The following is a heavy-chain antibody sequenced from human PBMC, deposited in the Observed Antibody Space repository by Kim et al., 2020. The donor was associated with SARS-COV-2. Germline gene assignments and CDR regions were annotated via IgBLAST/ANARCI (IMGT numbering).Heavy chain of an antibody. CDR3: AKKASYGGPES. Sequence: GGSLRLSCAASGFTFSSYAMSWVRQAPGKGPEWVSGITGNGVGTYYADSVKGRFTISRDNSINTLYLQMNSPRAEDTALYYCAKKASYGGPESWGQGTLVTVSS. CDR2: ITGNGVGT. J-gene: IGHJ5*02. CDR1: GFTFSSYA. V-gene: IGHV3-23*01. D-gene: IGHD4-17*01.